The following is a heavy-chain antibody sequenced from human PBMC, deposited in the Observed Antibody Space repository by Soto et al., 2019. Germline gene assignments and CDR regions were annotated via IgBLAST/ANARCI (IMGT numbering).Heavy chain of an antibody. D-gene: IGHD5-18*01. Sequence: GESLKISCKGSGYSFTSYWIGWVRQMPGKGLEWMGIIYPGDSDTRYSPSFQGQVTISADKSISTAYLQWSSLKASDTAMYYCAGYISVVEWNNWFDPWGQGTLVTVSS. CDR3: AGYISVVEWNNWFDP. CDR2: IYPGDSDT. J-gene: IGHJ5*02. CDR1: GYSFTSYW. V-gene: IGHV5-51*01.